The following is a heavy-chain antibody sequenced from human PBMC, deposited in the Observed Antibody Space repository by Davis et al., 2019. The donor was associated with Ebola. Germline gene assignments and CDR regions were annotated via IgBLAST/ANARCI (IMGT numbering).Heavy chain of an antibody. CDR2: IYYSGST. Sequence: PSETLSLTCTVSGGSISSGGYYWSWIRQHPGKGLEWIGYIYYSGSTYYNPSLKSRVTISVDTSKNQFSLKLSSVTAADTAVYYCARGFHVWITMIRGPIPFDYWGQGTLVTVSS. CDR3: ARGFHVWITMIRGPIPFDY. D-gene: IGHD3-10*01. J-gene: IGHJ4*02. CDR1: GGSISSGGYY. V-gene: IGHV4-31*03.